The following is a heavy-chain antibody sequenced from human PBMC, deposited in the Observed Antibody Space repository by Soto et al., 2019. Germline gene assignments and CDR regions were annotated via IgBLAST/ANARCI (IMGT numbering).Heavy chain of an antibody. J-gene: IGHJ3*02. CDR1: GYTFTGYY. D-gene: IGHD6-13*01. V-gene: IGHV1-2*04. CDR3: ARGGSSSSYEDAFDI. CDR2: INPNSGGT. Sequence: GASVKVSCKASGYTFTGYYMHWVRRAPGQGLEWMGWINPNSGGTNYAQKFQGWVTMTRDTSISTAYMELSRLRSDDTAVYYCARGGSSSSYEDAFDIWGQGTMVTVSS.